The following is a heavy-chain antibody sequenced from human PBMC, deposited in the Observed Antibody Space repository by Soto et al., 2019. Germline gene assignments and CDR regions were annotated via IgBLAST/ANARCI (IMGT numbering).Heavy chain of an antibody. V-gene: IGHV4-59*01. J-gene: IGHJ5*02. D-gene: IGHD3-10*01. CDR2: IYYSGST. CDR3: ARVLGPVKDVWFDP. CDR1: GGSISSYY. Sequence: SETLSLTCTVSGGSISSYYWSWIRQPPGKGLEWIGYIYYSGSTNYNPSLKSRVTISVDTSKNQFSLKLSSVTAADTAVYYCARVLGPVKDVWFDPWGQGTLVTVSS.